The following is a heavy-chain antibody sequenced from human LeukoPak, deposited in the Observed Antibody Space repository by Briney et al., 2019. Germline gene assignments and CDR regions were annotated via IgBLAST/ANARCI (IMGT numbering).Heavy chain of an antibody. Sequence: VASVKVSCKASGYTFTSYYRHWVRQAPGQGLEGMGGINPNSGGTNYAQKFQGRVTMTRDTSISTAYMELSRLRSDDTAVYYCARVWFGELKLPNFDYWGQGNLVTVSS. CDR2: INPNSGGT. J-gene: IGHJ4*02. CDR3: ARVWFGELKLPNFDY. V-gene: IGHV1-2*02. CDR1: GYTFTSYY. D-gene: IGHD3-10*01.